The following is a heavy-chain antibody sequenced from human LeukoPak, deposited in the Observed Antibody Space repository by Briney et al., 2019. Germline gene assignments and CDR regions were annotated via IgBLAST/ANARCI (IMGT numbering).Heavy chain of an antibody. D-gene: IGHD2-2*01. J-gene: IGHJ6*02. CDR1: GGSISSGDYY. V-gene: IGHV4-30-4*01. Sequence: SETLSLTCTVSGGSISSGDYYWSWIRQPPGKGLEWIGYIYYSGSTYYNPSLKSRVTISVDTSKNQFSLKLSSVTAADTAVYYCARDCRYCSSTSCQQYYYYGMDVWGQGTTVTVSS. CDR2: IYYSGST. CDR3: ARDCRYCSSTSCQQYYYYGMDV.